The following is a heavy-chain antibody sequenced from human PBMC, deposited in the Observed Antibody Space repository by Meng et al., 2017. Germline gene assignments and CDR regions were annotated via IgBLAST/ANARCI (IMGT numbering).Heavy chain of an antibody. CDR1: GFTVVSKY. V-gene: IGHV3-53*01. CDR2: IYSGGST. D-gene: IGHD3-16*01. J-gene: IGHJ4*02. CDR3: ARDLGY. Sequence: VGLGGAGVQSGGSLELSCAACGFTVVSKYQSWVRRGPGNGLEWVSVIYSGGSTYYADSVKGRFTISRDNSKNKLYLQMNSLRAEDTAVYYCARDLGYWGQGTLVTVSS.